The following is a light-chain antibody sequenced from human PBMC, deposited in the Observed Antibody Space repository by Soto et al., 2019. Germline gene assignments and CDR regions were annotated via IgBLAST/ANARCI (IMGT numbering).Light chain of an antibody. CDR2: DVT. CDR1: ISDVGSFNH. CDR3: SAYGGSNIFF. Sequence: QSVLTQPPSASGSPGQSVTISCTGTISDVGSFNHVSWYQQHPGKAPKLMIYDVTQRPSGVPDRFSGSKSGNTASLTVASLQAEDEAEYYCSAYGGSNIFFFGTGTKLTVL. V-gene: IGLV2-8*01. J-gene: IGLJ1*01.